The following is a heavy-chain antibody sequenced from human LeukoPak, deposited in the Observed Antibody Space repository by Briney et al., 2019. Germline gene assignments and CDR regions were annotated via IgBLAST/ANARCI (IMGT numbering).Heavy chain of an antibody. Sequence: GESLKISCKGSGYRFSSYWIAWVRQMPGKGLEWMGIIYSGDSDTRNSPSFQGQVTISVDRSISTAYLQWSSLKASDTAMYYCARGGFGELWAPFDYWGQGTLVTVSS. D-gene: IGHD3-10*01. J-gene: IGHJ4*02. V-gene: IGHV5-51*01. CDR2: IYSGDSDT. CDR3: ARGGFGELWAPFDY. CDR1: GYRFSSYW.